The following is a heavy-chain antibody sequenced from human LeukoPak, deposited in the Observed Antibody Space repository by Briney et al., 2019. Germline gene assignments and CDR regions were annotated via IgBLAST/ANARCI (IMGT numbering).Heavy chain of an antibody. J-gene: IGHJ6*02. V-gene: IGHV1-18*01. CDR2: ISAYNGST. CDR1: GYTFTSYG. Sequence: ASVKVSCKASGYTFTSYGISWVRQAPGQGLEWMGWISAYNGSTNYAQKLQGRVTMTTDTSTSTAYMELRSLRSDDTAVYYCAREELYGGPAGYYYGMDVWGQGTTVTVSS. D-gene: IGHD4-23*01. CDR3: AREELYGGPAGYYYGMDV.